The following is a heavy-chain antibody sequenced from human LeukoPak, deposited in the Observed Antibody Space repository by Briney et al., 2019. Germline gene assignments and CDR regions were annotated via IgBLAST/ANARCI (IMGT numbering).Heavy chain of an antibody. Sequence: SETLSLTCTVSGGSISIYYWSWIRQPPGKGLEWIGYIYYSGSTNYNPSLKSRVTISVDTSKNQFSLKLSSVTAADTAVYYCARGNYDSVVDYWGQGTLVTVSS. J-gene: IGHJ4*02. CDR2: IYYSGST. CDR3: ARGNYDSVVDY. D-gene: IGHD3-22*01. CDR1: GGSISIYY. V-gene: IGHV4-59*01.